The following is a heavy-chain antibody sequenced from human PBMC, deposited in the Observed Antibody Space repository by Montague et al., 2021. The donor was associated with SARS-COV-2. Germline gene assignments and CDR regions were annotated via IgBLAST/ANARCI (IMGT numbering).Heavy chain of an antibody. D-gene: IGHD1-20*01. V-gene: IGHV4-4*09. J-gene: IGHJ6*02. CDR3: ARLTGSRVYYYHYGLDV. CDR2: IDNGGST. CDR1: GDSIRESH. Sequence: SETLSLTCTVSGDSIRESHWSWIRQPPGKGPEWIGYIDNGGSTXXXPAXXXRVTLTVSASNNQFYLTLRSVTAADTAVYYCARLTGSRVYYYHYGLDVWGQGTTVTVSS.